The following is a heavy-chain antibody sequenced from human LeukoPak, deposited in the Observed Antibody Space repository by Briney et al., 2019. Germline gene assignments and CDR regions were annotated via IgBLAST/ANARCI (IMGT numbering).Heavy chain of an antibody. CDR3: AKGSQGSPRTILDAFDI. D-gene: IGHD1-1*01. CDR1: GLTFNSHA. CDR2: LSGSAFT. J-gene: IGHJ3*02. V-gene: IGHV3-23*01. Sequence: AGGSLRLSCAASGLTFNSHAMSWVRQAPGKGLEWVSTLSGSAFTYYADSVKGQFTISRDTSKNTLFLDMNTLRAEDTAVYYCAKGSQGSPRTILDAFDIWGQGTMVSVSS.